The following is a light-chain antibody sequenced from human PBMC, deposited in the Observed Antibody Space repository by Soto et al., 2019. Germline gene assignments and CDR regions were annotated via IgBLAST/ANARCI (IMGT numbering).Light chain of an antibody. J-gene: IGKJ1*01. CDR1: QSISHF. Sequence: DIQMTQSPSTLSASVGDRVTITCRASQSISHFLAWYQQKPGKVPKLLIYDASNLGSGVPSRFSGSGSGTAFTLTISGLQPDDFTTYDCQQYTSYSRAFGQGTKVDLK. CDR2: DAS. CDR3: QQYTSYSRA. V-gene: IGKV1-5*01.